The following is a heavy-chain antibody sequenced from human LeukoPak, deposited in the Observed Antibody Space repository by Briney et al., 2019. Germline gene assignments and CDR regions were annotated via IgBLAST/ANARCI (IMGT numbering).Heavy chain of an antibody. Sequence: GGSLRLSCAASGFTFSSYAMSWVRQAPGKGLEWVSAISGSGGSTYYADSVKGRFTISRDNSKNTLYLQMNSLRAEDTAVYYCAKAGIGIAVAGGAGAYYFDYWGQGTLVTVSS. V-gene: IGHV3-23*01. CDR3: AKAGIGIAVAGGAGAYYFDY. CDR1: GFTFSSYA. D-gene: IGHD6-19*01. CDR2: ISGSGGST. J-gene: IGHJ4*02.